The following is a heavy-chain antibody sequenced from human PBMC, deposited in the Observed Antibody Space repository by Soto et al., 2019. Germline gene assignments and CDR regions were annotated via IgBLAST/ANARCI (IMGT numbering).Heavy chain of an antibody. J-gene: IGHJ6*02. V-gene: IGHV1-46*01. D-gene: IGHD3-10*01. CDR3: AGTAHLYYYGSENWYYYGMDV. Sequence: ASVKVSCKASGYTFTGYYMHWVRQDPGQGLEWMGIINPNGGSTNYAQKFQGRVTMTRDTSTSTVYMELSRLRSEDTAVYYCAGTAHLYYYGSENWYYYGMDVWGQGTTVTVSS. CDR2: INPNGGST. CDR1: GYTFTGYY.